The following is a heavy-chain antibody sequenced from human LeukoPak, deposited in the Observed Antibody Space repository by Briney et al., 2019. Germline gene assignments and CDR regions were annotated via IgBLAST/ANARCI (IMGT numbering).Heavy chain of an antibody. D-gene: IGHD1-1*01. J-gene: IGHJ6*02. CDR1: GYSFTSYW. CDR3: ARHGRALTSYYYYGMDV. CDR2: IYPGDSDT. Sequence: GESLKISCKGSGYSFTSYWIGWVRQMPGKGLEWMGIIYPGDSDTRYSPSFQGQVTISADKSISTAYLQWSSLKASDTAMYYCARHGRALTSYYYYGMDVWGQGTTATVSS. V-gene: IGHV5-51*01.